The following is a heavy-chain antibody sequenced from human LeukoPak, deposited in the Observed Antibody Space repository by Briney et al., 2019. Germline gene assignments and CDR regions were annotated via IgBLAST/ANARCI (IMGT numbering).Heavy chain of an antibody. V-gene: IGHV3-23*01. D-gene: IGHD6-13*01. CDR2: ISGSGGSK. CDR1: GFTFSSYA. Sequence: PGGSLRLSCAATGFTFSSYAMSWVRQARGKGLEWVSAISGSGGSKYYADSVKGRFTISRDNSKNTLYLQMNSLRAEDTAVYYCAKTYSSSWSNPFDYWGQGTLVTVSS. CDR3: AKTYSSSWSNPFDY. J-gene: IGHJ4*02.